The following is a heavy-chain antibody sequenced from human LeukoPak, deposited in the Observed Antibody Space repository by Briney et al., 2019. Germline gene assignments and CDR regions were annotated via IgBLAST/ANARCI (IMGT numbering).Heavy chain of an antibody. CDR3: ARIRATDYYYFDY. Sequence: SQTLSLTCTVSGGSISSGDYYWSWIRQPPGTGLEWVGYIYYSGSTHYNPSLKSRVTISVDTSKNQFSLKLSSVTAADTAVYYCARIRATDYYYFDYWGQGTLVTVSS. J-gene: IGHJ4*02. CDR1: GGSISSGDYY. V-gene: IGHV4-30-4*01. D-gene: IGHD5-12*01. CDR2: IYYSGST.